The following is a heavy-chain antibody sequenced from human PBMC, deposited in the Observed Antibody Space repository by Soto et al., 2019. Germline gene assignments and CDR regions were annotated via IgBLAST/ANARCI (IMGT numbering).Heavy chain of an antibody. Sequence: PGGSLSLSCAASGFPFSSYSMSWVRQAPGKGLEWVSAISGSGGSTYYADSVKGRFTISRDNPKNKLNLQMNSVRAKDRAVYYFRGVGAASTAWFGPWGQGTLVTVSS. J-gene: IGHJ5*02. V-gene: IGHV3-23*01. CDR1: GFPFSSYS. D-gene: IGHD2-15*01. CDR2: ISGSGGST. CDR3: RGVGAASTAWFGP.